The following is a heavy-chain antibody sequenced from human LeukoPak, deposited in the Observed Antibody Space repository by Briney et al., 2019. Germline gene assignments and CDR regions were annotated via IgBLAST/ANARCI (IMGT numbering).Heavy chain of an antibody. CDR2: TRYDGSNK. J-gene: IGHJ5*02. CDR1: GFSFSDFA. CDR3: ATDVHPGNNWFDP. V-gene: IGHV3-30*02. D-gene: IGHD1-1*01. Sequence: GGSLRLSCAASGFSFSDFAMHWVRQAPGKGLEWVAFTRYDGSNKYYADSVKGRFTISRDDSKNTLYLQMNSLRTEDTAVYYCATDVHPGNNWFDPWGQGTLVTVSS.